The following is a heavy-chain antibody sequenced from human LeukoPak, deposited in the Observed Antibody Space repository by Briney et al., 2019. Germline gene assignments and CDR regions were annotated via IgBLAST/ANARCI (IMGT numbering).Heavy chain of an antibody. CDR2: INPNSGGT. Sequence: GASVKVSCKASGYTFTGYYMHWVRQAPGQGLEWMGWINPNSGGTNYAQKFQGRVTITRNTSISTAYMELSSLRSEDTAVYYCARDRGYSYGPGDYWGQGTLVTVSS. D-gene: IGHD5-18*01. CDR1: GYTFTGYY. CDR3: ARDRGYSYGPGDY. V-gene: IGHV1-2*02. J-gene: IGHJ4*02.